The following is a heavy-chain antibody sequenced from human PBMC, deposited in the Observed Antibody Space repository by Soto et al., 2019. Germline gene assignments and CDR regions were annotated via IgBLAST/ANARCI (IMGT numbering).Heavy chain of an antibody. CDR3: ARLPYDSSGYSHYYYYYGMDV. CDR2: IYPGDSDT. V-gene: IGHV5-51*01. J-gene: IGHJ6*02. CDR1: GYSFTSYW. D-gene: IGHD3-22*01. Sequence: GESLKISCKGSGYSFTSYWIGWVRQMPGKGLEWMGIIYPGDSDTRYSPSFQGQVTISADKSISTAYLQWSSLKASDTAMYYCARLPYDSSGYSHYYYYYGMDVWGQGTTVTVSS.